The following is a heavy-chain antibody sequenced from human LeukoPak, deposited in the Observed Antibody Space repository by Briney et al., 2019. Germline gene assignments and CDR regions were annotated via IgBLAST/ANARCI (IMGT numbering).Heavy chain of an antibody. V-gene: IGHV4-39*01. J-gene: IGHJ4*02. CDR1: GGSISSSSYY. Sequence: PSETLSLTCTVSGGSISSSSYYWGWIRQPPGKGLEWIGSIYYSGSTYYSPSLKSRVTISVDTSKNQFSLKLSSVTAADTAVYYCASLQYSSGWPFDYWGQGTLVTVSS. CDR2: IYYSGST. D-gene: IGHD6-19*01. CDR3: ASLQYSSGWPFDY.